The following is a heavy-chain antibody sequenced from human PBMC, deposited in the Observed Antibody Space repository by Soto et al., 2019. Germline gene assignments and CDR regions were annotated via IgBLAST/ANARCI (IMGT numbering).Heavy chain of an antibody. CDR1: GGSISSYY. CDR2: IYYSGST. J-gene: IGHJ4*02. V-gene: IGHV4-59*01. CDR3: ARHGSGGSRKFLYYFDY. D-gene: IGHD2-15*01. Sequence: SETLSLTCTVSGGSISSYYWSWIRQPPGKGLEWIGYIYYSGSTNYNPSLKSRVTISVDTSKNQFSLKLSSVTAADTAVYYCARHGSGGSRKFLYYFDYWGQGTLVTVSS.